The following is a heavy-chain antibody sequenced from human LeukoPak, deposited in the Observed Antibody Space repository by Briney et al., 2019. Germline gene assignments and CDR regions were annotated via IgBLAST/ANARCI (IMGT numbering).Heavy chain of an antibody. CDR2: ISGSGGST. J-gene: IGHJ5*02. Sequence: GGSLRLSCAASGFTFSGYAMRWVRQAPGEGLEWVSGISGSGGSTYYADSVKGRFTISRDNSKNTLYLQMNSLGAEDTAVYYCAKSSGQGAWFDPWGQGTLVTVSS. V-gene: IGHV3-23*01. CDR3: AKSSGQGAWFDP. CDR1: GFTFSGYA. D-gene: IGHD6-19*01.